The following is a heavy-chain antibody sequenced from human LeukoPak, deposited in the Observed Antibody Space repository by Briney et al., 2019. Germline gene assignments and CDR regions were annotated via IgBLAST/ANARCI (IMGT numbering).Heavy chain of an antibody. D-gene: IGHD5-12*01. J-gene: IGHJ6*02. V-gene: IGHV1-18*01. CDR2: ISAYNGNT. CDR1: GYTFTNYG. CDR3: ARVQNSGYALGYYYAMDV. Sequence: ASVKVSCKASGYTFTNYGINWVRQAPGQGLEWMGWISAYNGNTNYVQKLQDRVTMTTDTSTSTAYVELRSLRSDDTAFYYCARVQNSGYALGYYYAMDVWGQGTTVTVSS.